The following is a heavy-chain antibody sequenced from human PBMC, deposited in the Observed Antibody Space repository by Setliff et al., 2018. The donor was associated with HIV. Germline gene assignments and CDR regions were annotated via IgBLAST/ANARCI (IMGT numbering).Heavy chain of an antibody. Sequence: PSETLSLTCTVSGGSISSSSYYWGWIRQPPGKGLEWIGSIYYSGNTYYNPSLKSRVTISVDTSKNQFSLKLSSVTAADTAVYYCARGVYYGSRSYYTHGNSYYYMDVWGKGTTVTVSS. CDR1: GGSISSSSYY. D-gene: IGHD3-10*01. J-gene: IGHJ6*03. CDR2: IYYSGNT. V-gene: IGHV4-39*01. CDR3: ARGVYYGSRSYYTHGNSYYYMDV.